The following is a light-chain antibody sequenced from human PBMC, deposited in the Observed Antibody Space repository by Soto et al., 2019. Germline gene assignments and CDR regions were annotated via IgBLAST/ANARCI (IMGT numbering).Light chain of an antibody. J-gene: IGKJ1*01. V-gene: IGKV3-20*01. CDR2: DAS. CDR3: QQYGSSPRT. CDR1: QSVSSSY. Sequence: EIVLTQSPGTLSLSPGERATLSCRASQSVSSSYLAWYQQKPGQAPRLLIYDASSRATGIPDRFSGSGSGTDCTITISRLEPEDFAVYYCQQYGSSPRTFGQGTKVEIK.